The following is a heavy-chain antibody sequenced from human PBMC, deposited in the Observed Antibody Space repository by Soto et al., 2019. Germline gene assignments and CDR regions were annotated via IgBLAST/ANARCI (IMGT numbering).Heavy chain of an antibody. CDR1: GFVYSTYA. D-gene: IGHD6-13*01. CDR3: VRGIPSQYSSNWLYWYFDL. J-gene: IGHJ2*01. Sequence: VQLVESGGGVVQPGRSLRLSCAASGFVYSTYAMHWVRLSPGKGLEWVALIWNDGNKEYYVDSVTGRFTISRDNSQKTVNLQMDSLRAEEKAVYFCVRGIPSQYSSNWLYWYFDLWGRGTQVTVSS. CDR2: IWNDGNKE. V-gene: IGHV3-33*01.